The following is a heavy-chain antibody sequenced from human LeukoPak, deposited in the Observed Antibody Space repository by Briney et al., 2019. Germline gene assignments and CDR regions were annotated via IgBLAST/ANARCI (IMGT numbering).Heavy chain of an antibody. CDR3: AREDSYYYGSGSYPFDY. Sequence: GGSLRLSCAASGFTFSSHWMSWVRQAPGKGLEWVADIKQTGSEKYYVDSVKGRFTISRDNAKNSLFLQMNSLRAEDTAVYYCAREDSYYYGSGSYPFDYWGQGTLVTVSS. CDR1: GFTFSSHW. J-gene: IGHJ4*02. D-gene: IGHD3-10*01. V-gene: IGHV3-7*01. CDR2: IKQTGSEK.